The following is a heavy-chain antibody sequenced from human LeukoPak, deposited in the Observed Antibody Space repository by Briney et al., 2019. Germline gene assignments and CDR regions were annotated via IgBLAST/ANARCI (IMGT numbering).Heavy chain of an antibody. CDR2: IYYSGST. Sequence: SETLSLTCTVSGGSISSYYWSWIRQRQGKGLEGRGYIYYSGSTNYNHSRKRRVTISVETSKNEFSLQLSSVTAADTALYYCARGQGLWFGELLSYYMDVWGKGTTVTVSS. CDR3: ARGQGLWFGELLSYYMDV. V-gene: IGHV4-59*01. CDR1: GGSISSYY. D-gene: IGHD3-10*01. J-gene: IGHJ6*03.